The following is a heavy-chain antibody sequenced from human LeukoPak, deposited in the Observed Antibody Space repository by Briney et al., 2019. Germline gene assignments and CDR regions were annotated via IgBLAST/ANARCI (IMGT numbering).Heavy chain of an antibody. CDR3: ARGDGY. J-gene: IGHJ4*02. Sequence: PWGSLTLSCAASGGTFSGYSMSWIRQPPGKGLEWVADISPGSSTKYYPDSVKGRFTISRDNAKNSLYLQMNSLRAEDTAVSYCARGDGYWGQGTLVTVSS. CDR1: GGTFSGYS. CDR2: ISPGSSTK. V-gene: IGHV3-48*01.